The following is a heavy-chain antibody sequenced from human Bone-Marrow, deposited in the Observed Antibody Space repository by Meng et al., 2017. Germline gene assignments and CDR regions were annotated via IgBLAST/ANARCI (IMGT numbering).Heavy chain of an antibody. D-gene: IGHD2-15*01. J-gene: IGHJ4*02. CDR3: ARVGYCSGGSCSFRYFDY. V-gene: IGHV4-30-4*01. CDR2: IYYSGST. CDR1: GGSISSSDYY. Sequence: QVQLQESGPGLGKPWQTLSSTCTVAGGSISSSDYYRIWIRQPPGKGLEWIGYIYYSGSTYYNPSLKSRVIISVDTSKNQFSLKLSSVTAADTAVHYCARVGYCSGGSCSFRYFDYWGQGILVTVSS.